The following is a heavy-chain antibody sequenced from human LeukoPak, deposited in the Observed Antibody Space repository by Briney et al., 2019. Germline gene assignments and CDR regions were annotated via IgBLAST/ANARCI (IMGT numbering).Heavy chain of an antibody. CDR2: ISSSGTYI. D-gene: IGHD3-10*01. Sequence: GGSLRLSCAASGFTFSSYSMNWVRQAPGKGLEWVSSISSSGTYIYYADSVKGRFSISRDNAKNSLYLQMNSLRAEDTAVYHCARAEYSGIWTFDIWGQGTMVTVPS. CDR3: ARAEYSGIWTFDI. V-gene: IGHV3-21*01. J-gene: IGHJ3*02. CDR1: GFTFSSYS.